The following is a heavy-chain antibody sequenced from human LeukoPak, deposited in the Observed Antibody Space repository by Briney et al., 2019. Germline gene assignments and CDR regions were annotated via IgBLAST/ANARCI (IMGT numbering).Heavy chain of an antibody. CDR2: ISAGGRT. D-gene: IGHD4-23*01. CDR3: TRGGHDYGGSFDT. CDR1: GASIASGSYH. Sequence: SQTLSLTCAISGASIASGSYHWDWIRLPAGSRPEYIGRISAGGRTNYNPSLKSRLTISMDTSKNHVSLRLSSVTAADTAVYYCTRGGHDYGGSFDTWGQGILVTVSS. J-gene: IGHJ5*02. V-gene: IGHV4-61*02.